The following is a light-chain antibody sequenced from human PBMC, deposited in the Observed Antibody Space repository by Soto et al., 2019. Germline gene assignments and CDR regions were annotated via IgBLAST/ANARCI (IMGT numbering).Light chain of an antibody. CDR3: QQSFNSPLT. Sequence: EIVMTHSPATLSVSPGERATLSCRASQRVSRNLAWYQQKPGQAPRLLIYDASTRATGIPDRFSGSGSGTEFTLTISSLQSEDFATYFCQQSFNSPLTFGGGTKVDIK. CDR2: DAS. V-gene: IGKV3-15*01. CDR1: QRVSRN. J-gene: IGKJ4*01.